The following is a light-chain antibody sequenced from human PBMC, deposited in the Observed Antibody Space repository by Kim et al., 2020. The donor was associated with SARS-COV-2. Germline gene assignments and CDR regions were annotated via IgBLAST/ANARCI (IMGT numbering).Light chain of an antibody. CDR3: QQYGRPLFT. CDR2: GAS. V-gene: IGKV3-20*01. Sequence: EIVLTKSPGTLSLSPGERATLSCRASQSVSSSYLAWYQQKPGQAPRLLIYGASSRATGITDRFSGSGSGTDFTLTISRLEPEDFAVYYCQQYGRPLFTFGPGTKVDIK. CDR1: QSVSSSY. J-gene: IGKJ3*01.